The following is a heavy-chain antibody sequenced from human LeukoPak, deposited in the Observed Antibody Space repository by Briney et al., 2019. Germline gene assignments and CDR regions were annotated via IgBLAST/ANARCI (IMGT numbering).Heavy chain of an antibody. V-gene: IGHV3-64*01. Sequence: GGSLRLSWAASGFPFSHYAMDWVRQAPGKGLEYVSGISSNGGSTYYANSVKGRFTISRDNSKNTLYLQMGSLRADDLAVYYCTTDSFDIWGQGTMVTVSS. CDR1: GFPFSHYA. CDR3: TTDSFDI. CDR2: ISSNGGST. J-gene: IGHJ3*02.